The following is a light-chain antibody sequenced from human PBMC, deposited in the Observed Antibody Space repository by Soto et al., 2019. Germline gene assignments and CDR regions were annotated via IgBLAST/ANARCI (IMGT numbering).Light chain of an antibody. CDR1: QSVSSSY. V-gene: IGKV3-20*01. Sequence: EIVLTQSPGTLSLSPGERATLSCRASQSVSSSYLAWYQQKPGQAPRLLIYGASSRATGIPDRFSGSGSGTAFTLTISRLEPEYVAVYYCQQYGSSPGTFGQGTKVEIK. J-gene: IGKJ1*01. CDR2: GAS. CDR3: QQYGSSPGT.